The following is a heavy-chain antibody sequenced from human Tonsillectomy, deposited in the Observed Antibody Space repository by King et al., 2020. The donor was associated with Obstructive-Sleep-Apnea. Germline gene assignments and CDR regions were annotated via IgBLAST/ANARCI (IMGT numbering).Heavy chain of an antibody. J-gene: IGHJ4*02. CDR1: GFTFSDHY. CDR2: TRNKANSYTT. Sequence: QLVQSGGGLVQPGGSLRLSCAASGFTFSDHYMDWVRQAPGKGLEWVGRTRNKANSYTTEYAASGKGRFTISRDDSKNSLYLQMNSLKTEDTAVYYCVSPLGYCSGGSCYPRDYWGQGTLVTVSS. D-gene: IGHD2-15*01. V-gene: IGHV3-72*01. CDR3: VSPLGYCSGGSCYPRDY.